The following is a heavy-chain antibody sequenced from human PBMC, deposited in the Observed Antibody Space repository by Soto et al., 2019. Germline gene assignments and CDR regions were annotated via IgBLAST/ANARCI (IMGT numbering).Heavy chain of an antibody. J-gene: IGHJ5*02. CDR2: IYHSGST. D-gene: IGHD6-19*01. CDR1: GYSISSGYY. CDR3: ARASYSSGWEEDWFDP. V-gene: IGHV4-38-2*01. Sequence: SETLSLTCAVSGYSISSGYYWGWIRQPPGKGLEWFGSIYHSGSTYYNPSLKSRVTISVDTSKNQFSLKLSSVTAADTVVYYCARASYSSGWEEDWFDPWGQGTLVTVSS.